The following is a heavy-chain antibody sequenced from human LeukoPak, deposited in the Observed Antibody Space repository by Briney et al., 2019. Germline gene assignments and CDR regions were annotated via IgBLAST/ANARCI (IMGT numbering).Heavy chain of an antibody. D-gene: IGHD3-16*02. V-gene: IGHV4-34*01. Sequence: SETQSLTCAVHGGSFNGYYWNWIRHPPGKGLEWSGEINTSGSTNYNPSLKSRVTISVDTSKNQFSLMLSSVTAAATAVYYCRRGRYAREYVWGSYRFVYWGQGTLVTVSS. CDR1: GGSFNGYY. CDR2: INTSGST. J-gene: IGHJ4*02. CDR3: RRGRYAREYVWGSYRFVY.